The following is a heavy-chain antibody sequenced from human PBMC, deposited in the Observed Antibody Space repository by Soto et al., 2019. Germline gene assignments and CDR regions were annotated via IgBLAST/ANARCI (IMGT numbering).Heavy chain of an antibody. CDR2: ISGSGGST. J-gene: IGHJ4*02. V-gene: IGHV3-23*01. D-gene: IGHD4-17*01. CDR3: AKDATVTTVLYYFDY. CDR1: GFTFSSYA. Sequence: EVQLLESGGGLVQPGGSLRLSCAASGFTFSSYAMSWVRQAPGKGLEWVSAISGSGGSTYYADSVKGRFTISRDNSKNTLYLQMNRLRADDTAVYYCAKDATVTTVLYYFDYWGQGTLVTVSS.